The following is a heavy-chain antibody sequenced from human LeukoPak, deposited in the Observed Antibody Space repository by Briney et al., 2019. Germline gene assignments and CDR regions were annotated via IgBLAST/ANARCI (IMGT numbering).Heavy chain of an antibody. J-gene: IGHJ4*02. CDR3: ARDLEAANTYYFDY. V-gene: IGHV3-66*01. CDR1: AFTLSSSY. Sequence: PGGSLRLSCAASAFTLSSSYMSWVRQAPGKGLEWVSIISSAGTTYYADSVKGRFTISRDNSKNTVYLQVNSLRDEDTAVYYCARDLEAANTYYFDYWGQGTMVTVSS. CDR2: ISSAGTT. D-gene: IGHD6-13*01.